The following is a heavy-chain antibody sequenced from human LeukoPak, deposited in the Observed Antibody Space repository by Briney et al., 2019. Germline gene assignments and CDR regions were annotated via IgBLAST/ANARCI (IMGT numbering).Heavy chain of an antibody. D-gene: IGHD6-13*01. J-gene: IGHJ4*02. V-gene: IGHV3-7*04. CDR3: ARASRAAFAY. Sequence: GGSLRLSCAASGFTFSTYWMSWLRQAPGKGREWVASIKQDGGEKYYVDSMRGRFTISKDNAKNSLLLQMNSLRAEDTAVYYCARASRAAFAYWGQGTLVTVSS. CDR2: IKQDGGEK. CDR1: GFTFSTYW.